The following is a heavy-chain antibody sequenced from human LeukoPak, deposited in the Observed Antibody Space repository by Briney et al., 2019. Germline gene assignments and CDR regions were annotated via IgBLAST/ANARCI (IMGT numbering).Heavy chain of an antibody. V-gene: IGHV3-7*04. CDR1: GFTFSSYW. D-gene: IGHD3-16*01. J-gene: IGHJ5*02. Sequence: PGGSLRLSCVASGFTFSSYWMTWVRQAPGKGLERVANIKPDGSDKDYVDSVKGRFTISRDNAKNSLFLQMHSLRAEDTAVYYCARGALRSIGHWGQGTLVTVSS. CDR3: ARGALRSIGH. CDR2: IKPDGSDK.